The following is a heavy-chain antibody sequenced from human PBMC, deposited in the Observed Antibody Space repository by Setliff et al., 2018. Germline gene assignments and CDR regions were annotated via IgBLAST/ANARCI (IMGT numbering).Heavy chain of an antibody. CDR2: IIPNFGTT. CDR1: GGTFRSYG. J-gene: IGHJ6*03. V-gene: IGHV1-69*05. CDR3: AREVVVVKSAINYYYYMDV. D-gene: IGHD2-2*01. Sequence: SVKVSCKASGGTFRSYGISWVRQAPGQGLEWMGGIIPNFGTTSYAQKFQGRVTITTDESTNTAYMGLSSLRSDDTAVFYCAREVVVVKSAINYYYYMDVWGKGTTVTVSS.